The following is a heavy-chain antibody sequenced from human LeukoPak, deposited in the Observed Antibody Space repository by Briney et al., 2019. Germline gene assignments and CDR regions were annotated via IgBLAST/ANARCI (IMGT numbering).Heavy chain of an antibody. Sequence: GGSLRLSCAASGFTFSSYWMSWVRQAPGKGLQSVAYISQDVSHKYYVDSVKGQFTISRDNAKNSLHLEMNSLRAEDTALYYCARVGYNGWNFENWGQGTLVTVSS. J-gene: IGHJ4*02. D-gene: IGHD5-12*01. CDR3: ARVGYNGWNFEN. CDR1: GFTFSSYW. V-gene: IGHV3-7*01. CDR2: ISQDVSHK.